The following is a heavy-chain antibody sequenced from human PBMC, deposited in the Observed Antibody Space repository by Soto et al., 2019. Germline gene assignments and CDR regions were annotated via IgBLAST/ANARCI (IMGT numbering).Heavy chain of an antibody. CDR1: GGSIVGAGYS. J-gene: IGHJ5*02. CDR2: IYESGTI. CDR3: ARAQFYSGSGNYHNLMFDP. Sequence: SETLSLTCAVSGGSIVGAGYSLSWIRQPPGVGLDWIGYIYESGTILYNPSLKTRLTISLNWSDKQFSLTLNSVTAADTAVYYCARAQFYSGSGNYHNLMFDPWGQGTQVTVSS. V-gene: IGHV4-30-2*01. D-gene: IGHD3-10*01.